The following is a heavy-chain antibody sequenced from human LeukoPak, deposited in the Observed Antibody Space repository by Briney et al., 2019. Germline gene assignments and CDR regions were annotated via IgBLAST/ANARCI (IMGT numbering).Heavy chain of an antibody. V-gene: IGHV1-8*01. CDR2: MNPNSGNT. D-gene: IGHD2-15*01. CDR3: ARGPRPLRVVAATGPLGY. Sequence: GASVKVSCKASGYTFTSYDINWVRQATGQGLEWMGWMNPNSGNTGYAQKFQGRVTMTRNTSISTAYMELSSLRSEDTAVYYCARGPRPLRVVAATGPLGYWGQGTLVTVSS. J-gene: IGHJ4*02. CDR1: GYTFTSYD.